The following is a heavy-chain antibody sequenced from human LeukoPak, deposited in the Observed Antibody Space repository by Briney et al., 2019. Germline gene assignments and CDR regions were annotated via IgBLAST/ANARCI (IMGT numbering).Heavy chain of an antibody. Sequence: SVKVSCKASGYTFTNYYIHWVRQAPGQGLEWMGIINPSGSSTSYAQKFQGRVTMTRDTSTSTVYMELSSRRSEDTAVYYCAGGTTNTKGAFDMWGQGTMVTVSS. V-gene: IGHV1-46*01. D-gene: IGHD2-8*01. CDR3: AGGTTNTKGAFDM. CDR1: GYTFTNYY. CDR2: INPSGSST. J-gene: IGHJ3*02.